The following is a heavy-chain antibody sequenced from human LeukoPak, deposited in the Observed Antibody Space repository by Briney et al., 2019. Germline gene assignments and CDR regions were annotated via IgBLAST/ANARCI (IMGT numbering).Heavy chain of an antibody. CDR3: ARQRSRDGYNYDGFDI. V-gene: IGHV5-51*01. D-gene: IGHD5-24*01. CDR2: IYPGDSDT. CDR1: GYMFTSYW. Sequence: PGESLQISCKGSGYMFTSYWIGWVRQLPGKGLEWMGFIYPGDSDTRYSPSFQGQVTISADKSISTAYLQWSSLRASDIAMYYCARQRSRDGYNYDGFDIWGQGTMVTVSS. J-gene: IGHJ3*02.